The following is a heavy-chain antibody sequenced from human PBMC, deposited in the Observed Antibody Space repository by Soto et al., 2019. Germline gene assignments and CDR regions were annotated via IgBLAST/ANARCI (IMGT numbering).Heavy chain of an antibody. CDR1: GFTFSIYA. Sequence: GGSLRLSCAASGFTFSIYAMTWVRQSPGKGLEWVSSMSRTGDNTYYADSVRGRFTISRDNSKNTLYLQMNSLRAEDTAIYYCAKDQSNSNPLYYFDFWGPGTLVTVSS. CDR3: AKDQSNSNPLYYFDF. J-gene: IGHJ4*02. CDR2: MSRTGDNT. V-gene: IGHV3-23*01. D-gene: IGHD3-22*01.